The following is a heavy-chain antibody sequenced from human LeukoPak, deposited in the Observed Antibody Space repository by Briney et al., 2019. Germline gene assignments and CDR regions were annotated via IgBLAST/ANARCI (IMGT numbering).Heavy chain of an antibody. Sequence: SVKVSCKASGGTFSSYAISWVPQAPGQGLEWMGRIIPIFGTANYAQKFQGRVTITTDESTSTACMELSRLRSEDTAVYYCARESPFAFDYWGQGTLVTVSS. V-gene: IGHV1-69*05. CDR3: ARESPFAFDY. CDR2: IIPIFGTA. CDR1: GGTFSSYA. J-gene: IGHJ4*02.